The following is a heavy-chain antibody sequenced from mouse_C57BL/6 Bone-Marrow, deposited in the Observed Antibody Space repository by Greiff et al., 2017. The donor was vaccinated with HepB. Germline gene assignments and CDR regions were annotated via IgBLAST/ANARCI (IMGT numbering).Heavy chain of an antibody. CDR3: ARQNYGSSYYFDY. CDR1: GFTFSDYY. Sequence: EVQRVESGGGLVQPGGSLKLSCAASGFTFSDYYMYWVRQTPEKRLEWVAYISNGGGSTYYPDTVKGRFTISRDNAKNTLYLQMSRLKSEDTAMYYCARQNYGSSYYFDYWGQGTTLTVSS. D-gene: IGHD1-1*01. J-gene: IGHJ2*01. V-gene: IGHV5-12*01. CDR2: ISNGGGST.